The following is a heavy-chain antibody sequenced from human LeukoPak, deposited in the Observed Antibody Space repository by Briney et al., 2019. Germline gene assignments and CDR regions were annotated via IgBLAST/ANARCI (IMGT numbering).Heavy chain of an antibody. J-gene: IGHJ4*02. CDR2: IYDSGST. D-gene: IGHD5-18*01. V-gene: IGHV4-59*08. CDR3: ARHSAMDTYSFDY. Sequence: SETLSLTCTVSGGSISRYYWSWIRQPPGKGLEWIGYIYDSGSTNYNPSLESRVTISVDTSKNQFSLKLRSVTAAETAVYYCARHSAMDTYSFDYWGQGTLVTVSS. CDR1: GGSISRYY.